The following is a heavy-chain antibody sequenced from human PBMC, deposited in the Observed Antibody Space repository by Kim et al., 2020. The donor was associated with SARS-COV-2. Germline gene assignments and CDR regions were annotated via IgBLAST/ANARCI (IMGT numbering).Heavy chain of an antibody. CDR1: GFTFSSYA. J-gene: IGHJ6*02. D-gene: IGHD3-10*02. CDR3: AKDVRDPYYYYGMDV. V-gene: IGHV3-23*01. Sequence: GGSLRLSCAASGFTFSSYAMSWVRQAPGKGLEWVSAISGSGGSTYYADSVKGRFTISRDNSKNTLYLQMNSLRAEDTAVYYCAKDVRDPYYYYGMDVWGQGTTVTVSS. CDR2: ISGSGGST.